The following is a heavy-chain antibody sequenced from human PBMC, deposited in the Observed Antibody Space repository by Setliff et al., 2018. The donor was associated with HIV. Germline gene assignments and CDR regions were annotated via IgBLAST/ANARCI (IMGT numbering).Heavy chain of an antibody. J-gene: IGHJ3*02. CDR1: GFTLSQYD. Sequence: PGGSLRLSCEASGFTLSQYDMNWVRQAPGKGLEWVANIKQDGSEKFYMDSVKGRFTISRDNSKNTLYLQMNSLRAEDTAVYYCANYYHSSGGFAFDTWGQGTMVTVSS. D-gene: IGHD3-22*01. CDR2: IKQDGSEK. V-gene: IGHV3-7*03. CDR3: ANYYHSSGGFAFDT.